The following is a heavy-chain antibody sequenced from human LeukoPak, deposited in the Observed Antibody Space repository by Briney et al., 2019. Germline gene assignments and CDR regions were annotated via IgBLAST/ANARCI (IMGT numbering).Heavy chain of an antibody. J-gene: IGHJ4*02. V-gene: IGHV4-31*03. Sequence: SQTLSLTCPVSGGSISRGAYYLSWIRPPPRKGLGWIGYIYYSGSTYYNPSLKSRLTISVDTSKNQFSLNLSSVTAADTAVYYCARTNETSGYFDYWGQGTLVTVSS. CDR1: GGSISRGAYY. CDR2: IYYSGST. D-gene: IGHD3-22*01. CDR3: ARTNETSGYFDY.